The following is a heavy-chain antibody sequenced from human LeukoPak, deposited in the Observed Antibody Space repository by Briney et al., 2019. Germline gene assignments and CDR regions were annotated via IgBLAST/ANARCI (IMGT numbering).Heavy chain of an antibody. CDR1: GGTFSSYA. CDR3: ARHSYSGSDPFDY. V-gene: IGHV1-69*05. J-gene: IGHJ4*02. D-gene: IGHD5-12*01. CDR2: INPIGYST. Sequence: GSSVKVSCKASGGTFSSYAISWVRQAPGQGLEWMGVINPIGYSTTYAQKFQGRVTMTKDTSTSTVYMELSSLRSEDTAVYYCARHSYSGSDPFDYWGQGTLVTVSS.